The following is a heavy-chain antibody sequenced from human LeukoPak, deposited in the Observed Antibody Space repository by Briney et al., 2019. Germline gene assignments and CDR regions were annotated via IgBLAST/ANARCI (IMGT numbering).Heavy chain of an antibody. J-gene: IGHJ4*02. CDR1: GFTFSSYW. CDR2: IKQDGSEK. D-gene: IGHD3-10*01. CDR3: ARVAHIWFGEMGFDY. Sequence: GGSLRLSCAASGFTFSSYWMSWVRQAPGKGLEWVANIKQDGSEKYYVDSVKGRFTISRDNAKNSLYLQMNSLRAEDTAVYYCARVAHIWFGEMGFDYWGQGTLVTVSS. V-gene: IGHV3-7*01.